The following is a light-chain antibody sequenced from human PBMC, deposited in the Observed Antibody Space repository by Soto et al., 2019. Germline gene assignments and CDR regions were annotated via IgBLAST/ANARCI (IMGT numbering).Light chain of an antibody. V-gene: IGKV3-20*01. CDR2: GAS. Sequence: IVLTQSPGTLSLSPGEGATLSCRASRSVRGSYLAWYQQRPGQAPRLVIYGASRRATGIPVRFSGSGSGTDFTLSISRLEPEDFAVYYCQQYGTSPTTFGPGTKVDIK. CDR1: RSVRGSY. J-gene: IGKJ3*01. CDR3: QQYGTSPTT.